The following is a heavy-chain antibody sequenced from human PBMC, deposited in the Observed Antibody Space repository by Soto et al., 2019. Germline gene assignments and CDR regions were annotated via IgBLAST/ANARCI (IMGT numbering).Heavy chain of an antibody. V-gene: IGHV5-51*01. Sequence: GESLKISGKGSGCSVTSYWIGWVRQMPGKGLEWMGIIYPGDSDTRYSPSFQGQVTISADKSISTAYLQWSSLKASDTAMFYCARSLHPIYRSLPRPADY. D-gene: IGHD3-3*01. CDR3: ARSLHPIYRSLPRPADY. J-gene: IGHJ4*01. CDR2: IYPGDSDT. CDR1: GCSVTSYW.